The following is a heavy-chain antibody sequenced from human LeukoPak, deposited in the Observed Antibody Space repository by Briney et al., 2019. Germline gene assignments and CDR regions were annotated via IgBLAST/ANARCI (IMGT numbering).Heavy chain of an antibody. Sequence: ASVKVSCKASGYTFTSYGISWVRQAPGQGLEWMGWISAYNGNTNYAQKLQGRVTMTTDTSTSTAYMELRSLRSDDTAVYYCASGAGYDSSGYYSANDAFDIWGQGTMVTVSS. CDR1: GYTFTSYG. V-gene: IGHV1-18*01. CDR2: ISAYNGNT. J-gene: IGHJ3*02. D-gene: IGHD3-22*01. CDR3: ASGAGYDSSGYYSANDAFDI.